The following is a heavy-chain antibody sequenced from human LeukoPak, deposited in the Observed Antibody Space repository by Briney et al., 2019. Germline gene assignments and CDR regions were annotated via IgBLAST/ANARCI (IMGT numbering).Heavy chain of an antibody. D-gene: IGHD2-2*01. CDR2: IYYSGST. V-gene: IGHV4-30-4*08. J-gene: IGHJ5*02. CDR1: GGSISSGDYY. Sequence: SETLSLTCTVSGGSISSGDYYWSWIRQPPGKGLEWIGYIYYSGSTYYNPSLKSRVTISVDTSKNQFSLKLSSVTAADTAVYYCARGEYCSSTSCPSPPWFDPWGQGTLVTVSS. CDR3: ARGEYCSSTSCPSPPWFDP.